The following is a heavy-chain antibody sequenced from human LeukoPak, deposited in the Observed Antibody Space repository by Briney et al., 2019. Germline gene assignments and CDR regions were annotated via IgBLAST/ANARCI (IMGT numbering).Heavy chain of an antibody. CDR2: ISAYNGNT. Sequence: ASVKVSCKASGYTFTSYGISWVRQAPGQGLEWMGWISAYNGNTNYAQKLQGRVTMTTDTSTSTAYMELRSLRSDDTAVYYCARETLYDSSGYYTPRSDYWGQGTLVTVSS. D-gene: IGHD3-22*01. CDR1: GYTFTSYG. CDR3: ARETLYDSSGYYTPRSDY. V-gene: IGHV1-18*01. J-gene: IGHJ4*02.